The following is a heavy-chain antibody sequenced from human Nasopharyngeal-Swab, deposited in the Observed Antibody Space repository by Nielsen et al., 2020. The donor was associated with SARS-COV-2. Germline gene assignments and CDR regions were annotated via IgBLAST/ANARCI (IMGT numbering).Heavy chain of an antibody. CDR3: AREFYDILTGDAFDI. V-gene: IGHV4-39*07. Sequence: GSLRLSCTVSGGSISSSSYYWGWIRQPPGKGLEWIGSIYYSGSTYYNPSLKSRVTISVDTSKNQFSLKLSSVTAADTAVYYCAREFYDILTGDAFDIWGQGTMVTVSS. J-gene: IGHJ3*02. CDR1: GGSISSSSYY. D-gene: IGHD3-9*01. CDR2: IYYSGST.